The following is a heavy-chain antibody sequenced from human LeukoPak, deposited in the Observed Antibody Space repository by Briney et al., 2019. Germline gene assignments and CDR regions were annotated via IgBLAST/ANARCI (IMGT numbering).Heavy chain of an antibody. CDR1: GYSFISYG. CDR3: ARAPNSQSPTDY. V-gene: IGHV1-18*01. CDR2: ISGSNGKT. Sequence: ASVKVSCKASGYSFISYGINWVRQAPGQGLAWMGWISGSNGKTNSAQNVQGRVTMTTDTSTSTAYMEPRSLRSDDTAVYYCARAPNSQSPTDYWGQGTLVTVSS. J-gene: IGHJ4*02. D-gene: IGHD1-1*01.